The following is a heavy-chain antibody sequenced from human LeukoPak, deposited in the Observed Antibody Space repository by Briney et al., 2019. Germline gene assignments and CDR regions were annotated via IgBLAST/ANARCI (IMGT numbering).Heavy chain of an antibody. D-gene: IGHD6-13*01. CDR2: IYNSGST. V-gene: IGHV4-4*07. Sequence: SETLSLTCTVSGGSISSYYWSWIRQPAGKGLEWIGHIYNSGSTNYNPSLKGRVTMSVATSKNQFSLHLSSGTAADTAVYYCARSAFLVTAPGLYYFDYWGQGTLVAVSS. J-gene: IGHJ4*02. CDR1: GGSISSYY. CDR3: ARSAFLVTAPGLYYFDY.